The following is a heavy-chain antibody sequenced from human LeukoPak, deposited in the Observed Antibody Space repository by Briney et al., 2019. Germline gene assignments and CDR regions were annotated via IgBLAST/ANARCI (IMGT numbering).Heavy chain of an antibody. CDR2: IYNIGSTGNT. CDR1: GHSLSGSSYS. J-gene: IGHJ6*02. D-gene: IGHD5-12*01. CDR3: ARGRGYSGYEKRTIGSGGSGPGYGMDV. V-gene: IGHV4-39*07. Sequence: SETLSLTCTVSGHSLSGSSYSWGWIRQPPGKGLEWIGCIYNIGSTGNTHYNPSLKSRLTISEDTSKNQFSLKLSSVTAADTAVYYCARGRGYSGYEKRTIGSGGSGPGYGMDVWGQGTTVTVSS.